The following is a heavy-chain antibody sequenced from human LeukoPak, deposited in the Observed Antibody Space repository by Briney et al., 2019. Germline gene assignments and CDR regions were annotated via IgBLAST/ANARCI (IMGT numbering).Heavy chain of an antibody. V-gene: IGHV3-23*01. D-gene: IGHD3-9*01. Sequence: GGSLRLSCAASGFTFSSYAMSWVRQAPGKGLEWVSAISGSGGSTYYADSVKGRFAISRDNSKNTLYLQMNSLRAEDTAVYYCAKSRYFDWFSPFDAFDIWGQGTMVTVSS. CDR1: GFTFSSYA. CDR2: ISGSGGST. CDR3: AKSRYFDWFSPFDAFDI. J-gene: IGHJ3*02.